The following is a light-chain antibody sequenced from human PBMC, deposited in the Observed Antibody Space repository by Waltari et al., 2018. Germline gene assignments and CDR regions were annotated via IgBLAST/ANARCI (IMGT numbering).Light chain of an antibody. J-gene: IGKJ2*01. CDR2: KAS. CDR1: QRITIW. V-gene: IGKV1-5*03. CDR3: QQYNSYPYT. Sequence: IQMTLSLSTLSASIVDRVTFTCRASQRITIWLAWYQQKPGKAPKPLIYKASTLEGGVPSRFSGSGSGTEFTLTISSLQPDDFATYHCQQYNSYPYTFGQGTKLEIK.